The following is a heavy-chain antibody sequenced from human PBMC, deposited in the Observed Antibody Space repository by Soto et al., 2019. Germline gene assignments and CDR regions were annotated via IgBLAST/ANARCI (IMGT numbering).Heavy chain of an antibody. CDR3: ARDLLDTTVDYYFDS. J-gene: IGHJ4*02. D-gene: IGHD4-17*01. V-gene: IGHV4-30-4*01. CDR2: IYHSGSS. CDR1: GGSLSSGTYY. Sequence: NPSETLSLTCTVSGGSLSSGTYYWSWIRQPPGKGLEWIGYIYHSGSSQSNPSLKSRVTISIDTSKNQFSLELRSVTAADTAVYYCARDLLDTTVDYYFDSWGPGRLVTVSS.